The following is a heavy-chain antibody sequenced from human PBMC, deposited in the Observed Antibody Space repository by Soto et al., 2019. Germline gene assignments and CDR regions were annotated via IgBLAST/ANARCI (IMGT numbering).Heavy chain of an antibody. CDR2: ISYSGNT. J-gene: IGHJ4*02. V-gene: IGHV4-59*01. CDR1: GGSIISGY. D-gene: IGHD2-15*01. Sequence: SETLSLTCTVSGGSIISGYWSWIRQPPGKGLEWVGYISYSGNTNYNPSLKSRVTMSVDTPKNQFSLRLSSVTTADTAVYYCAGLRGYAGSPIDYWGQGTLVTVSS. CDR3: AGLRGYAGSPIDY.